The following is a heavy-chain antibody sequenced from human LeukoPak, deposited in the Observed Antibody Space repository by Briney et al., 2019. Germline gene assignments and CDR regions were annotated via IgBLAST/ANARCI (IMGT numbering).Heavy chain of an antibody. CDR2: INPNSGGT. D-gene: IGHD6-13*01. J-gene: IGHJ5*02. CDR3: ARDEGIAAAGVFDP. Sequence: ASVKVSCKASGYTFTGYYMHWVRQAPGQGLEWMGWINPNSGGTYYAQKFQGRVSMTRDTSISTAYMELSSLRSDDTAVYYCARDEGIAAAGVFDPWGQGTLVTVSS. V-gene: IGHV1-2*02. CDR1: GYTFTGYY.